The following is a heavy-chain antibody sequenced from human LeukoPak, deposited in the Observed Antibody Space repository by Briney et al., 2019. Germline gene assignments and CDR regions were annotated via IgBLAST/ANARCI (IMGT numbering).Heavy chain of an antibody. CDR1: GGSITTYY. CDR2: ISYSGST. D-gene: IGHD5-24*01. Sequence: KPSETLSLTCTVSGGSITTYYWNWIRQPPGKGLEWIGSISYSGSTDYNSSLKSRVTISSDTSKNHISLKLTSVTAADTAVYYCARDRRDGYNFGWFDPWGQGTLVTVSS. V-gene: IGHV4-59*01. J-gene: IGHJ5*02. CDR3: ARDRRDGYNFGWFDP.